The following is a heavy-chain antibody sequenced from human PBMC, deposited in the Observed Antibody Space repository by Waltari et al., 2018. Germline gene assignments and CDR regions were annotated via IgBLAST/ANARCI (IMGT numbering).Heavy chain of an antibody. V-gene: IGHV3-23*01. CDR2: ISGSGGST. J-gene: IGHJ4*02. Sequence: EVQLLESGGGLVQPGGSLRLSCAASGFTFSSYAMSWVRQAPGKGLEWVSAISGSGGSTYDADSVKGRFTISRDNSKNTLYLQMNSLRAEDTAVYYCAKDYGEGNYFDYWGQGTLVTVSS. CDR3: AKDYGEGNYFDY. D-gene: IGHD4-17*01. CDR1: GFTFSSYA.